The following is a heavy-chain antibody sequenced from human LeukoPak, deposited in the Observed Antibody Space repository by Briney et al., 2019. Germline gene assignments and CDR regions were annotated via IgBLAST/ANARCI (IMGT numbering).Heavy chain of an antibody. CDR1: GFTFSSYG. J-gene: IGHJ6*03. Sequence: PGGSLRLSCAASGFTFSSYGMHWVRQAPGKGLEWVSSITSSSSYIYYADSVKGRFTISRDNAKNSLYLQMNSLRAEDTAVYYCAIKYYDTSGYQDYYYYMDVWGKGTTVTVSS. D-gene: IGHD3-22*01. CDR3: AIKYYDTSGYQDYYYYMDV. CDR2: ITSSSSYI. V-gene: IGHV3-21*01.